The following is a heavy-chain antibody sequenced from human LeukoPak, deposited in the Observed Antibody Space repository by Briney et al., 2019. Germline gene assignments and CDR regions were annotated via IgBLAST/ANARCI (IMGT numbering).Heavy chain of an antibody. CDR3: ARVGSMVRGVIGDYNWFDP. CDR2: MNPNSDNT. D-gene: IGHD3-10*01. J-gene: IGHJ5*02. V-gene: IGHV1-8*01. Sequence: GASVKVSCKASGYTFTSYDINWVRQATGQGLEWMGWMNPNSDNTGYAQKFQGRVTMTRNTSISTAYMELSSLRSEDTAVYYCARVGSMVRGVIGDYNWFDPWGQGTLVTVSS. CDR1: GYTFTSYD.